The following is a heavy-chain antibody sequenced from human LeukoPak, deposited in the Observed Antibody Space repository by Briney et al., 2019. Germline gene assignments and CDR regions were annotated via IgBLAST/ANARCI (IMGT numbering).Heavy chain of an antibody. CDR2: INPNSGGT. CDR1: GYTFTGYY. D-gene: IGHD3-3*01. V-gene: IGHV1-2*02. Sequence: ASVKVSCKASGYTFTGYYMHWVRQAPGQGLEWMGWINPNSGGTNYAQKFQGRVTMTRDTSISTAYMELSRLRSDDTAVYYCASGITIFGVVIPNGYWGQGTLVTVSS. CDR3: ASGITIFGVVIPNGY. J-gene: IGHJ4*02.